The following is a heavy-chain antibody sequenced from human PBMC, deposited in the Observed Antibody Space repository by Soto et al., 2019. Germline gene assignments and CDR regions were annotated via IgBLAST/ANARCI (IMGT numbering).Heavy chain of an antibody. CDR1: GFTFSSYG. CDR3: AKGYSSSWYGWFDP. J-gene: IGHJ5*02. D-gene: IGHD6-13*01. V-gene: IGHV3-30*18. CDR2: ISYDGSNK. Sequence: QVQLVESGGGVVQPGRSLRLYCAASGFTFSSYGMHWVRQAPGKGLEWVAVISYDGSNKYYADSVKGRFTISRDNSKNTLYLQMNSLRAEDTAVYYCAKGYSSSWYGWFDPWGQGTLVTVSS.